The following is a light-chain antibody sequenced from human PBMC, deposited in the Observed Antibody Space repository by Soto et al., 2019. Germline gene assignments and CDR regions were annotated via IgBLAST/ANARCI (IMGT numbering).Light chain of an antibody. J-gene: IGKJ1*01. CDR1: QSVSSN. CDR3: QQYGTSPRT. V-gene: IGKV3-15*01. Sequence: EILITQSPATLSVSPGERATLSCRASQSVSSNLAWYQQKPGQAPRLLMYGASSRATGIPARFSGSGSGTEFTLTISSLDPEDFSVYYCQQYGTSPRTFGQGTKVDIK. CDR2: GAS.